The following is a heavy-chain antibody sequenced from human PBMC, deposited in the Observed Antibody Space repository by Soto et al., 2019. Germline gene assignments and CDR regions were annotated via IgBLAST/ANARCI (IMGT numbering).Heavy chain of an antibody. Sequence: HPGGSLRLSCAASGFTFSSYAMHWVRQAPGKGLEWVAVISYDGSNKYYADSVKGRFTISRDNSKNTLYLQMNSLRAEDTAVYYCARSDFWSGYYQDYYYVMDVSGQGTTVTVSS. CDR3: ARSDFWSGYYQDYYYVMDV. J-gene: IGHJ6*02. CDR1: GFTFSSYA. D-gene: IGHD3-3*01. V-gene: IGHV3-30-3*01. CDR2: ISYDGSNK.